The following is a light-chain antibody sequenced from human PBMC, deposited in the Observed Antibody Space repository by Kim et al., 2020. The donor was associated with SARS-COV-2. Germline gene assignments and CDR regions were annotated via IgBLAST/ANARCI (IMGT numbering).Light chain of an antibody. CDR1: QSRLHSNGYNY. Sequence: DIVMTQSPLSLPVTPGEPASISCRSSQSRLHSNGYNYLDWYLQKPGQSPQLLIYLGSNRASGVPDRFSGSGSGTDFTLKISRVEAEDVGVYYCMQALQTLWTFGQGTKVDIK. V-gene: IGKV2-28*01. CDR3: MQALQTLWT. CDR2: LGS. J-gene: IGKJ1*01.